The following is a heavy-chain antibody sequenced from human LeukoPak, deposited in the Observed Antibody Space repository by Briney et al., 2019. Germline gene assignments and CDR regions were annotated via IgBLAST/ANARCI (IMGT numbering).Heavy chain of an antibody. D-gene: IGHD5-12*01. V-gene: IGHV4-59*01. Sequence: SETLSLTCTVSGGSISSYYWSWMRHPPGKELEWIGYVYYTGSTNYNPSLKSRVTISVDTSKNQFSLKLSSVTAADTAIYYCARGYNFIYYFDYWGQGSLVTVSS. J-gene: IGHJ4*02. CDR1: GGSISSYY. CDR2: VYYTGST. CDR3: ARGYNFIYYFDY.